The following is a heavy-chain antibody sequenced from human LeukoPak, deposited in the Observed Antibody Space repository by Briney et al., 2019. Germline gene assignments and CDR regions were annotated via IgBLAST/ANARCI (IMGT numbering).Heavy chain of an antibody. CDR1: GFTVSSNY. Sequence: PGGSLRLSCAASGFTVSSNYMNWVRQAPGKGLEWVSVIYSGGSTYYVDSVKGRFTISRDNSKNTLYLQMTSLRAEDTAMYFCARSKPPAVKDYYGLDVWGQGTTVTVSS. D-gene: IGHD6-13*01. J-gene: IGHJ6*02. V-gene: IGHV3-66*01. CDR3: ARSKPPAVKDYYGLDV. CDR2: IYSGGST.